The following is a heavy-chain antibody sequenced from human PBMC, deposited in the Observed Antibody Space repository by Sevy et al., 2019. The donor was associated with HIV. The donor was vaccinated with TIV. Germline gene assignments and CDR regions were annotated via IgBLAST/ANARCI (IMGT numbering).Heavy chain of an antibody. Sequence: GGSLRLSCAASGFTFSTYNMNWVRQAPGNGLEWVSSITSSGFYIYYADSVKGRFTISRDNAKNSLYLQVSSLRAEDTAVYYCARGSIVVVNFVGDYWGQGTLVTVSS. CDR1: GFTFSTYN. J-gene: IGHJ4*02. CDR2: ITSSGFYI. V-gene: IGHV3-21*01. D-gene: IGHD3-22*01. CDR3: ARGSIVVVNFVGDY.